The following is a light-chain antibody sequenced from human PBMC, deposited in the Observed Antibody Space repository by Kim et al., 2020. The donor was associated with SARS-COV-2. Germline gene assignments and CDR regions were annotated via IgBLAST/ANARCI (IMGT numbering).Light chain of an antibody. Sequence: QSVLTQAPSASGTPGQRVPISCSGSSSNIGPNYVYWYQQLPGTAPKVLIYKNDQRPSGVPDRFSGSTSGTSASLAISGLRSEDEADYYCAAWDDTLSGRVFGGGTKVTVL. CDR2: KND. J-gene: IGLJ3*02. CDR3: AAWDDTLSGRV. V-gene: IGLV1-47*01. CDR1: SSNIGPNY.